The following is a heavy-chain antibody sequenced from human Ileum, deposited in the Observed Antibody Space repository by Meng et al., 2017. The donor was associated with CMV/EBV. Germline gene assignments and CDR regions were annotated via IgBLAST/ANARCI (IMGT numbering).Heavy chain of an antibody. D-gene: IGHD2-15*01. V-gene: IGHV3-30-3*01. Sequence: GESLKISCAASGFTFSSYAMHWVRQAPGKGLEWVAVISYDGSNKYYADSVKGRFTISRDNSKNTLYLQMNSLRAEDTAVYYCARGGGTFDYWGQGTLVTVSS. CDR2: ISYDGSNK. CDR3: ARGGGTFDY. J-gene: IGHJ4*02. CDR1: GFTFSSYA.